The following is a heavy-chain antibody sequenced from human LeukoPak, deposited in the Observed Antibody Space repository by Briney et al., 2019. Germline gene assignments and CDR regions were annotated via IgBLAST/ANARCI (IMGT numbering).Heavy chain of an antibody. CDR1: GFSFSDYW. CDR2: IKTDGSDR. CDR3: IRDFLTVTTNDY. Sequence: GGSLRLSCVVSGFSFSDYWMHWVRKAPGKGLVWVSGIKTDGSDRRYADFVKGRFTISRDNAKNTLFLQMNSLRAEDTAVYYCIRDFLTVTTNDYWGQGTLVTVSS. J-gene: IGHJ4*02. V-gene: IGHV3-74*01. D-gene: IGHD4-11*01.